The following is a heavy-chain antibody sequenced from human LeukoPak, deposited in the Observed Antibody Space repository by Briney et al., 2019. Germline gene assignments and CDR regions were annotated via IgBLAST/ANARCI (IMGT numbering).Heavy chain of an antibody. CDR3: ARGLDYVLSYGMDA. Sequence: ASVKVSCKASGYTFTGYYMHWVRQAPGQGLEWMGWINPNSGGTNYAQKFQGRVTMTRDTSISTAYMELGRLRSDDTAVYYCARGLDYVLSYGMDAWGQGTTVTVSS. D-gene: IGHD4-17*01. V-gene: IGHV1-2*02. J-gene: IGHJ6*02. CDR2: INPNSGGT. CDR1: GYTFTGYY.